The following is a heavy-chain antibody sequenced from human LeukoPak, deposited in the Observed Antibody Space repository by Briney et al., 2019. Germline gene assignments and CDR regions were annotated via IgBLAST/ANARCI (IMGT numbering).Heavy chain of an antibody. CDR3: TRRVGAPGHFDF. J-gene: IGHJ4*02. Sequence: ASVKVSCKTSGYTFTSYNINWVRQATGQGLEWMGWMNPNSGNTDSAQKFQGRVTMTRDTSISTAYMELTSLRFEDTAVYYCTRRVGAPGHFDFWGQGTLVTVSS. CDR1: GYTFTSYN. D-gene: IGHD1-26*01. V-gene: IGHV1-8*01. CDR2: MNPNSGNT.